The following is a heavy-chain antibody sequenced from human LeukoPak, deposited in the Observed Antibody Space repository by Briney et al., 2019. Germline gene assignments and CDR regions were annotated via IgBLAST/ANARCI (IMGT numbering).Heavy chain of an antibody. CDR2: IYYSGST. D-gene: IGHD3-22*01. Sequence: SETLSLTCTVSGASISSSSYYWGWIRQPPGKGLEWIGSIYYSGSTYYNPSLKSRVTISVDTSKNQFSLKLSSVTAADTAVYYCAREYYDSSGYPHYYFDYWGQGTLVTVSS. CDR3: AREYYDSSGYPHYYFDY. CDR1: GASISSSSYY. V-gene: IGHV4-39*01. J-gene: IGHJ4*02.